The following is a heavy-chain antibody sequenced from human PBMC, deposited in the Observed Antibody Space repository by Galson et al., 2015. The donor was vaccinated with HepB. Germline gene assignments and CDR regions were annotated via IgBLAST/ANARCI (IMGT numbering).Heavy chain of an antibody. CDR2: ISYDGSNK. J-gene: IGHJ4*02. V-gene: IGHV3-30-3*01. CDR1: GFTFSSYA. Sequence: SLRLSCAASGFTFSSYAMHWVRQAPGKGLEWVAVISYDGSNKYYADSVKGRFTISRDNSKNTLYLQMNSLRAEDTAVYYCASLGYCSSTSCSDFDYWGQGTLVTVSS. CDR3: ASLGYCSSTSCSDFDY. D-gene: IGHD2-2*01.